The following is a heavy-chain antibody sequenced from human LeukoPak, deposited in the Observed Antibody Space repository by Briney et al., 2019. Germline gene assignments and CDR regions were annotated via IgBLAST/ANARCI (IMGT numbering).Heavy chain of an antibody. D-gene: IGHD6-13*01. CDR1: GGSISSITW. CDR2: IYHTGST. Sequence: SETLSLTCAVSGGSISSITWWSWVRQPPGKRLEWIGEIYHTGSTNYNPSLKSRVTISADKSKNQISLSLRPVTATDTAIYYCARHVAATGIADYFQHWGQGTLVTVSS. J-gene: IGHJ1*01. V-gene: IGHV4-4*02. CDR3: ARHVAATGIADYFQH.